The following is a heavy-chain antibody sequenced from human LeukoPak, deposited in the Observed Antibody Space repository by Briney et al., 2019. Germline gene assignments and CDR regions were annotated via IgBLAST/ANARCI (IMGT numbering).Heavy chain of an antibody. V-gene: IGHV3-7*01. Sequence: GGSLRLSCATSGFTFSRYWMTWVRQAPGKGLEWVANIKQDGSETYYVDSVKGRFTISRDNVKNSLYLQMNSLGSEDTAVYYCARPNDYGDHAVPRPFDLWGRGTLATVSS. CDR2: IKQDGSET. D-gene: IGHD4-17*01. J-gene: IGHJ2*01. CDR1: GFTFSRYW. CDR3: ARPNDYGDHAVPRPFDL.